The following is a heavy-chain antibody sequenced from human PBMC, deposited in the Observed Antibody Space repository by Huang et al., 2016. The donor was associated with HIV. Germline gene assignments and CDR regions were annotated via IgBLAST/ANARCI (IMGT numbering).Heavy chain of an antibody. CDR2: IMTGSSYI. CDR1: GFTFSSFS. D-gene: IGHD2-21*02. CDR3: ARGGGAWGIDY. Sequence: EVQLVEYGGGLVKSGGSLRFSCAASGFTFSSFSMNWVRQAPGTGLEWVSSIMTGSSYIYYADSVKGRFTISRDNAKNSLFLQMKSLRAEDTAVYYCARGGGAWGIDYWGQGTLVTVSS. V-gene: IGHV3-21*01. J-gene: IGHJ4*02.